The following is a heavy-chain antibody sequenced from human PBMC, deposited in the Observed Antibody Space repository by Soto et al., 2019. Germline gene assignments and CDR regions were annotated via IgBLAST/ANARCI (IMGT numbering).Heavy chain of an antibody. Sequence: ASVKVSCKVSGYTLTELSMHWVRQAPGKGLEWMGGFDPEDGETIYAQKFQGRVTMTEDTSTDTAYMELSSLRSEDTAVYYCAVRSVWFGNNWLDGRGQGALVTVYS. CDR3: AVRSVWFGNNWLDG. J-gene: IGHJ4*02. D-gene: IGHD3-10*01. V-gene: IGHV1-24*01. CDR2: FDPEDGET. CDR1: GYTLTELS.